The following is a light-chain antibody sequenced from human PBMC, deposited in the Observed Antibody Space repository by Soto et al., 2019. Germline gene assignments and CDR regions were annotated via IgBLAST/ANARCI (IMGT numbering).Light chain of an antibody. CDR1: SSDVGGYKY. Sequence: QSALTQPASVSGSPGQSITISCTGTSSDVGGYKYVSWYQQHPGKAPKVMIYDVSNRPSGVSNRFSGSKSGNTASLTISGLQAEDEPDYYCNSYTSSSTLVVVGKVTKVTVL. V-gene: IGLV2-14*01. CDR3: NSYTSSSTLVV. J-gene: IGLJ1*01. CDR2: DVS.